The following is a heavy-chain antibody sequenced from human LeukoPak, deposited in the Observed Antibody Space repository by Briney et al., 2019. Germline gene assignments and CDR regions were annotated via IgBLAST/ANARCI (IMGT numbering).Heavy chain of an antibody. D-gene: IGHD2-8*02. CDR2: ISHSGST. J-gene: IGHJ4*02. CDR1: GGSISNYY. V-gene: IGHV4-59*08. CDR3: AGHHPRNTVDF. Sequence: TSETLSLTCTVSGGSISNYYWSWIRQPPGKGLEWIGYISHSGSTNYSPSLKSRVTISLDTSKNQFSLKLSSVTAADAAVYYCAGHHPRNTVDFWGQGTLVTVSS.